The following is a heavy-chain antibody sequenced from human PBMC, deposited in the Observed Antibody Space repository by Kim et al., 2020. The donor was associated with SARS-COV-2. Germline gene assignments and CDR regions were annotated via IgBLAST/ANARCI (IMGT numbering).Heavy chain of an antibody. V-gene: IGHV3-21*01. CDR3: ARHIAVAGTSDY. CDR1: GFTFNTYS. CDR2: ITTRSTSI. D-gene: IGHD6-19*01. Sequence: GESLKISCAASGFTFNTYSMTWARRAPGKGLEWVSSITTRSTSIYYADSVKGRFTISRDDAKSSLYLQMSSLRVEDTAVYYCARHIAVAGTSDYWGQGTLVTVSS. J-gene: IGHJ4*02.